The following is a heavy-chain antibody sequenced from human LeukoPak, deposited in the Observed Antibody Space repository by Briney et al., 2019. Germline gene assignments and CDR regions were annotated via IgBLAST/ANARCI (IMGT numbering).Heavy chain of an antibody. J-gene: IGHJ4*02. D-gene: IGHD1-1*01. CDR1: GYSFTTYW. Sequence: GESLKISCRGSGYSFTTYWIGWVRQMPGKGLEWMGIIYPGDSDTRYRPSFQGQVTISVDKSISTAYLQWSSLKASDTAMYYCARQDGNSKYYFDYWGQGTLVTVSS. V-gene: IGHV5-51*01. CDR2: IYPGDSDT. CDR3: ARQDGNSKYYFDY.